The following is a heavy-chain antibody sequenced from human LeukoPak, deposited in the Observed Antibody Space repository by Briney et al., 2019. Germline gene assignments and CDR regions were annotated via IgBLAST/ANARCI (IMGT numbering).Heavy chain of an antibody. Sequence: PSETLSLTCTVSGGSISSYYWSWIRQPPGKGLEWIGYIYYSGSTNYNPSLKSRVTIPVDTSKNQFSLKLSSVTAADTAVYYCASYGSGSYYESYYFDYWGQGTLVTVSS. CDR3: ASYGSGSYYESYYFDY. V-gene: IGHV4-59*08. J-gene: IGHJ4*02. CDR2: IYYSGST. CDR1: GGSISSYY. D-gene: IGHD3-10*01.